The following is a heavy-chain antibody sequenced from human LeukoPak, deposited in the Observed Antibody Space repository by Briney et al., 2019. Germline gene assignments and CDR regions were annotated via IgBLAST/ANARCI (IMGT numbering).Heavy chain of an antibody. CDR1: GFTVSSNY. Sequence: GGSLRLSCAASGFTVSSNYMSWVRQAPGKGLQWVSVIYSGGRTYYADSVKGRFTISRDNSKNTLYLQMNSLRAEATAVYYCARPWSSSGNQEAFNYYYYGMDVWGQGTTVTVSS. J-gene: IGHJ6*02. V-gene: IGHV3-53*01. CDR2: IYSGGRT. D-gene: IGHD6-13*01. CDR3: ARPWSSSGNQEAFNYYYYGMDV.